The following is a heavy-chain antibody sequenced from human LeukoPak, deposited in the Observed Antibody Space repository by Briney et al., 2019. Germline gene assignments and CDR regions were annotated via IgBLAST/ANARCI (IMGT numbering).Heavy chain of an antibody. D-gene: IGHD6-13*01. CDR1: GFTFSSYS. J-gene: IGHJ4*02. Sequence: GGSLRLSCAASGFTFSSYSMNWVRQSPGKGLEWVSDISASGDTTHYADSVKGRFTISRDNSKHTLYLQMNSLRAEDTAVYYCATDLAGIEAPYWGQGTLVTVSS. V-gene: IGHV3-23*01. CDR3: ATDLAGIEAPY. CDR2: ISASGDTT.